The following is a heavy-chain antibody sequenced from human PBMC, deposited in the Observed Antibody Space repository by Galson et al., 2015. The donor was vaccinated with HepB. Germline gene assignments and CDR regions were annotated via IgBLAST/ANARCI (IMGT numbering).Heavy chain of an antibody. CDR2: ISSSSSTI. V-gene: IGHV3-48*01. D-gene: IGHD3-9*01. Sequence: SLRLSCAASGFTFSSYSMNWVRQAPGKGLEWVSYISSSSSTIYYADSVKGRFTISRDNSKNTLYLQMNSLRAEDTAVYYCAKEGTYYDILTGLFIGGLGDLSFDYWGQGTLVTVSS. J-gene: IGHJ4*02. CDR3: AKEGTYYDILTGLFIGGLGDLSFDY. CDR1: GFTFSSYS.